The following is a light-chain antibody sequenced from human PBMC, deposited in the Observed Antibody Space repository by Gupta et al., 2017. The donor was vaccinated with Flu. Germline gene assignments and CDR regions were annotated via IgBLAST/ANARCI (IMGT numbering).Light chain of an antibody. CDR3: QQHVYWPMLT. CDR1: QSVGTH. J-gene: IGKJ4*01. Sequence: EILLSQSPVTLSSSPGERLTLSCRASQSVGTHLAWYQQKPGQAPRLLIYGASNRVAGMSARFCGSGCDKYLGITISSREQEDFAVYYCQQHVYWPMLTFGGGTKVEIK. V-gene: IGKV3-11*01. CDR2: GAS.